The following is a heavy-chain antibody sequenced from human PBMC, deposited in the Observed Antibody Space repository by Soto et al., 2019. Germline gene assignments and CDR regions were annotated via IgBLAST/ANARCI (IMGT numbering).Heavy chain of an antibody. Sequence: GGSLRLSCAASGFTFSSYGMHWVRQAPGKGLEWVAVISYDGSNKYYADSVKGRFTISRDNSKNTLYLQMNSLRAEDTAVYYCAKQADGSSSGLFLLDPWGQGTLVTVSS. CDR1: GFTFSSYG. CDR2: ISYDGSNK. D-gene: IGHD6-13*01. J-gene: IGHJ5*02. V-gene: IGHV3-30*18. CDR3: AKQADGSSSGLFLLDP.